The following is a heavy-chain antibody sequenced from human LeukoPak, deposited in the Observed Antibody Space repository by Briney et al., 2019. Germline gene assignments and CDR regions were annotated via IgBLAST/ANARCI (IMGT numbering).Heavy chain of an antibody. J-gene: IGHJ4*02. CDR3: AKGSYYYDSSANFDY. Sequence: GGSLGLSCAVSGFTFSSYAMSWVRQAPGKGLEWVSAISGCGGSTYYADSVKGRFTISRDNSKNTLYLQMNSLRAEDTAVYYCAKGSYYYDSSANFDYWGQGTLVTVSS. D-gene: IGHD3-22*01. CDR1: GFTFSSYA. CDR2: ISGCGGST. V-gene: IGHV3-23*01.